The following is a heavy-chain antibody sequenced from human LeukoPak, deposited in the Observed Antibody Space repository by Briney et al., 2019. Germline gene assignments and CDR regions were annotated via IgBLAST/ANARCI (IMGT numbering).Heavy chain of an antibody. CDR3: AGSYCSSSSCYWLDAFDI. CDR2: VYYSGNT. CDR1: GGSISSYY. D-gene: IGHD2-2*01. J-gene: IGHJ3*02. Sequence: SETLSLTCTVSGGSISSYYWSWIRQPPGKGLEWIGLVYYSGNTKYNPSLKSRVTISVDTSKSQFSLKLSSVTAADTAVYYCAGSYCSSSSCYWLDAFDIWGQGTMVTVSS. V-gene: IGHV4-59*01.